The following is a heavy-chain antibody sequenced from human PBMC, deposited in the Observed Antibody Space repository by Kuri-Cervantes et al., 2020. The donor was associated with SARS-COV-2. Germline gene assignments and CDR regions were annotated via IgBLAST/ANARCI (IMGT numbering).Heavy chain of an antibody. D-gene: IGHD3/OR15-3a*01. CDR3: ASPRDWYYYGMDV. CDR2: IYYSGTT. CDR1: GGSISSSSYY. J-gene: IGHJ6*02. Sequence: SETLSLTCTVSGGSISSSSYYWGWIRQPPGKGLEWIGSIYYSGTTYYNPSLKSRVTISMDTSKNQFSLRLSSVTAADTAVYYCASPRDWYYYGMDVWGQGTTVTVSS. V-gene: IGHV4-39*01.